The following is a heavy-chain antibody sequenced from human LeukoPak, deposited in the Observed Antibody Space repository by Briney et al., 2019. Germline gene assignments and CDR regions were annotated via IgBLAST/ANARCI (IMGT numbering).Heavy chain of an antibody. D-gene: IGHD4-17*01. V-gene: IGHV1-46*01. Sequence: ASVKVSCKASGYTSTTYYIHWVGQAPGQGGEWMGVIDPSGGSTTYAQKFQGRVTMTTHTSTSTVYMELSSLRSDDTAVYYCARTYGDYVWFDPWGQGTLVTVSS. J-gene: IGHJ5*02. CDR3: ARTYGDYVWFDP. CDR2: IDPSGGST. CDR1: GYTSTTYY.